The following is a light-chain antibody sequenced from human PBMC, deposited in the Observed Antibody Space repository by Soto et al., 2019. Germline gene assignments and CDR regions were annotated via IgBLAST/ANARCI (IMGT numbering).Light chain of an antibody. Sequence: QLVLTQPASVSGSPGQSITISCTGTSSDVGSYNLVSWYQQHPGKAPKLMIYEDSKRPSGVSNRFSGSKSGNTASLTISGLQAEDEADYYCCSYAGSRVFGGGTKLTVL. CDR2: EDS. CDR3: CSYAGSRV. V-gene: IGLV2-23*01. J-gene: IGLJ3*02. CDR1: SSDVGSYNL.